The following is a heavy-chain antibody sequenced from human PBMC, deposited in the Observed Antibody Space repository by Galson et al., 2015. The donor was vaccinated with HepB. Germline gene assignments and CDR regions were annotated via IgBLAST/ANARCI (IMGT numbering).Heavy chain of an antibody. V-gene: IGHV3-48*01. J-gene: IGHJ4*02. CDR2: IGGTSVTI. CDR3: ARARGDGDPFSLDY. CDR1: GFTFGSYS. D-gene: IGHD4-17*01. Sequence: SLRLSCAASGFTFGSYSMNWVRQAPGKGLEWVSYIGGTSVTIYYADSVKGRFTISRDNAKNSLYLQMYSLRAEDTAVYYCARARGDGDPFSLDYWGQGTLVTVSS.